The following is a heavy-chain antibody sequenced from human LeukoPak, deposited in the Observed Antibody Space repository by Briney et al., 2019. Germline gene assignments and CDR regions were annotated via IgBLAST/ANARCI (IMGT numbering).Heavy chain of an antibody. Sequence: SETLSLTCAVYGGSFSGYYWSWIRQPPGKGLEWIGEINHSGSTNYNPSLKSRVTISVDTSKNQFSLKLSSVTAADTAVYYCATTPRYYYDSSGYTGFSFDPWGQGTLVTVSS. CDR2: INHSGST. CDR3: ATTPRYYYDSSGYTGFSFDP. CDR1: GGSFSGYY. D-gene: IGHD3-22*01. J-gene: IGHJ5*02. V-gene: IGHV4-34*01.